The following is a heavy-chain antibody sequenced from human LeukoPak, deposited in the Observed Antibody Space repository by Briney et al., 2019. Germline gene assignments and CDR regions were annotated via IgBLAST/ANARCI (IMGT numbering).Heavy chain of an antibody. CDR3: ARGDFWSGDYTDAFDV. V-gene: IGHV3-7*04. CDR2: IQPDGSEK. D-gene: IGHD3-3*01. Sequence: PGGSPRLSCAASGFTFSNYWISWVRQAPGKGLEWVANIQPDGSEKYYVDSVKGRFSISRDNARNSLYLQMNSLRAGDTALYYCARGDFWSGDYTDAFDVWGQGTMVTVSS. CDR1: GFTFSNYW. J-gene: IGHJ3*01.